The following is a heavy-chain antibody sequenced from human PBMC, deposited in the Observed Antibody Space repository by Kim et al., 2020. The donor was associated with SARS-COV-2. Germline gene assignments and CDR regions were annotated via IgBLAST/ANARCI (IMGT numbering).Heavy chain of an antibody. D-gene: IGHD6-25*01. Sequence: GGSLRLSCVVSGVSFKTCAVTWIRQAPGKGLEWVSDISTGGNTYYADSVKGRFTISRDNSKNTVFLQMGSLRGEDTAVYFCAKRFSNDASGRYFDSCGQGTLVTVSS. CDR2: ISTGGNT. CDR1: GVSFKTCA. J-gene: IGHJ4*02. V-gene: IGHV3-23*01. CDR3: AKRFSNDASGRYFDS.